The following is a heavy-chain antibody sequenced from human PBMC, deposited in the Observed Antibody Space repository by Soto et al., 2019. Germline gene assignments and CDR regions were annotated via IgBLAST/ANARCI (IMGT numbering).Heavy chain of an antibody. J-gene: IGHJ4*02. CDR3: AKFKAGTYEKYHFDY. D-gene: IGHD3-10*01. CDR1: GFTFSGYA. Sequence: EVQLLESGGGLVQPGGSLRLSCAASGFTFSGYAMSWVRQASGKGLEWVAGITDDGVGTYYADSVKGRFSISRDNSKNTLXXXXXXLRAEDTALYYCAKFKAGTYEKYHFDYWGQGTLVTVSS. V-gene: IGHV3-23*01. CDR2: ITDDGVGT.